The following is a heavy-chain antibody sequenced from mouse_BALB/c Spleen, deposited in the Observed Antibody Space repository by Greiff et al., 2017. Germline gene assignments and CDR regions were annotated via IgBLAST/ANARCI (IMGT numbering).Heavy chain of an antibody. J-gene: IGHJ3*01. CDR2: IDPENGNT. CDR1: GYTFTSYY. D-gene: IGHD1-1*01. V-gene: IGHV14-1*02. Sequence: VQLQQSGAELVKPGASVKLSCKASGYTFTSYYMHWVKQRPEQGLEWIGWIDPENGNTIYDPKFQGKASITADTSSNTAYLQLSSLTSEDTAVYYCVGSGGFAYWGQGTLVTVSA. CDR3: VGSGGFAY.